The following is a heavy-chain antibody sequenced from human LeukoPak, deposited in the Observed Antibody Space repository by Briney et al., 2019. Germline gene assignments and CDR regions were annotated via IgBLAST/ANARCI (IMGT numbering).Heavy chain of an antibody. CDR1: GFSFSSYS. D-gene: IGHD3-3*01. CDR2: ISSSGSTI. J-gene: IGHJ4*02. Sequence: GGSLRLSCAASGFSFSSYSMNWVRQAPGKGLEWVSYISSSGSTIYYADSVKGRFTISRDNAKNSLYLQMNSLRAEDTAVYYCARDPIFGVAQGFGYWGQGTLVTVSS. V-gene: IGHV3-48*04. CDR3: ARDPIFGVAQGFGY.